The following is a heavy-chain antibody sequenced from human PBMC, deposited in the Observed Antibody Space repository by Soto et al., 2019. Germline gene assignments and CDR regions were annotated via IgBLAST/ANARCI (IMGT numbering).Heavy chain of an antibody. V-gene: IGHV3-33*01. CDR2: IVREGSEK. CDR1: GFAFSSHG. CDR3: ARDDDYDDNGLDS. J-gene: IGHJ5*01. D-gene: IGHD4-17*01. Sequence: QVQLVESGGGVVQPGRSLRLSCAASGFAFSSHGMHWVHQAPGKGLEWVAVIVREGSEKHYADSVKGRFTISRDNSKNTLYLEMNSLRAEDTAVYYCARDDDYDDNGLDSWGQGTLVTVSS.